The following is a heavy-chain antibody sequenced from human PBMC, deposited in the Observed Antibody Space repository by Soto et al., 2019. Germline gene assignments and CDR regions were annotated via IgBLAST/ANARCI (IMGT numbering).Heavy chain of an antibody. CDR2: ISSSSSTI. CDR1: GFTFSSYS. D-gene: IGHD3-9*01. CDR3: ASGYFDWLLTPGAFFDY. Sequence: GPLRLSCAASGFTFSSYSMNWVRQAPGKGLEWVSYISSSSSTIYFADSVEGRFTISRDNAKNSLYLQMNSLRDEDTVVFFCASGYFDWLLTPGAFFDYWGQGTLVTVSS. J-gene: IGHJ4*02. V-gene: IGHV3-48*02.